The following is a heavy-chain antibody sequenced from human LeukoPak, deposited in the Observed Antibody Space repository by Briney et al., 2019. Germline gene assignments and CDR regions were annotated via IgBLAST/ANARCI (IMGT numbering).Heavy chain of an antibody. Sequence: PGGSLRLSCAASGFTFTNYAMTWVRQAPGKGLEWVSAISGPGGNTYYTDSVKGRFTISRDNSKNTLYLEMNSLRAEDTALYYRAKGKREWELLPFDYWGQGTLVTVSS. J-gene: IGHJ4*02. CDR2: ISGPGGNT. V-gene: IGHV3-23*01. CDR1: GFTFTNYA. CDR3: AKGKREWELLPFDY. D-gene: IGHD1-26*01.